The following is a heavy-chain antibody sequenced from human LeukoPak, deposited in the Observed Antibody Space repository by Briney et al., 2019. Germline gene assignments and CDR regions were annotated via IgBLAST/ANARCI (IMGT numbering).Heavy chain of an antibody. CDR1: GFTVSSNY. J-gene: IGHJ4*02. D-gene: IGHD6-13*01. V-gene: IGHV3-53*01. CDR2: IYSGGST. Sequence: GGSLRLSCAASGFTVSSNYMSWVRQAPGKGLEWVSVIYSGGSTYYADSVKGRFTISRDNSKNTLYLQMSSLRAEDTAVYYCARVLAAAGPHDYWGQGTLVTVSS. CDR3: ARVLAAAGPHDY.